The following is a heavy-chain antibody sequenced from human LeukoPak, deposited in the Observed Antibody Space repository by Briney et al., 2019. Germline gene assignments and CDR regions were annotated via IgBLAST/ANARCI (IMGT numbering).Heavy chain of an antibody. J-gene: IGHJ6*03. Sequence: SQTLSPTCTVSGGSISSGSYYWSWIRQPAGKGLEWIGRVYTGGSTNYNPSLKSRVTISIDTSKNQFSLKLNSVTAADTAVYYCAIAPDYYDSSGHYYHYYMDVWGKGTTVTVSS. D-gene: IGHD3-22*01. CDR1: GGSISSGSYY. CDR2: VYTGGST. V-gene: IGHV4-61*02. CDR3: AIAPDYYDSSGHYYHYYMDV.